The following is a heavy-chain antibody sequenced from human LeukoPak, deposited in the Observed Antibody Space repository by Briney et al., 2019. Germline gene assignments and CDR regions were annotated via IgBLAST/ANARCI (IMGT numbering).Heavy chain of an antibody. V-gene: IGHV3-23*01. CDR1: GFTFSSYA. CDR2: ISGSGGST. J-gene: IGHJ3*02. Sequence: PGGSLRLSCAASGFTFSSYAMSWVRQAPGKGLEWVSAISGSGGSTYYADSVKGRFTISRDNSKNTLYLQMNSLRAEDTAVYYCAKAGSIMITFGGVIAPRGPAFDIWGQGTMVTVSS. D-gene: IGHD3-16*02. CDR3: AKAGSIMITFGGVIAPRGPAFDI.